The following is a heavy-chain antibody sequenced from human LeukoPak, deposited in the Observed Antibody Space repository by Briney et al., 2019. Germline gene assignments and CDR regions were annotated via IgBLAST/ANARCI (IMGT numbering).Heavy chain of an antibody. CDR3: ARGGEATGDY. V-gene: IGHV3-48*03. CDR2: ISSRSGSTI. Sequence: PGGSLTLSCVSSGFTFSSYEMNWVRQAPGKGLEWVSYISSRSGSTIYYADSVKGRFTISRNNAKNSLYLQMNSLRAEDTAVYYCARGGEATGDYWGQGTLVTVSS. J-gene: IGHJ4*02. CDR1: GFTFSSYE. D-gene: IGHD1-26*01.